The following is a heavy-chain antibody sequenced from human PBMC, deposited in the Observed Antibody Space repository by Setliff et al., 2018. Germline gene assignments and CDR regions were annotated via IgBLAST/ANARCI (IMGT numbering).Heavy chain of an antibody. CDR2: ISAYNGHT. CDR1: GDTFRSYG. D-gene: IGHD6-19*01. J-gene: IGHJ4*02. Sequence: ASVKVSCKASGDTFRSYGFSWVRQAPGQGLEWMGYISAYNGHTNYAVKVQGRIAMTTDTSTNTAYMELRNLRSDDTAVYYCARDAPPRYTGYSDGWAPFDFWGQGTLVTVSS. V-gene: IGHV1-18*01. CDR3: ARDAPPRYTGYSDGWAPFDF.